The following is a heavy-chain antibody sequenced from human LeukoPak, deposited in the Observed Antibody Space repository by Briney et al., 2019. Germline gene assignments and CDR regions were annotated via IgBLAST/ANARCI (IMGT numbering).Heavy chain of an antibody. CDR2: IYHSGNT. Sequence: PSETLSLTCAVSGYSISSGYYWDWIREPPGKGLEWIGSIYHSGNTYYNPSLKSRVTISIDTSKNQFSLKLISVTAADTAVYYCARHRTQDGYNSAHWFDYWGQGTLVTVSS. V-gene: IGHV4-38-2*01. CDR1: GYSISSGYY. D-gene: IGHD5-24*01. CDR3: ARHRTQDGYNSAHWFDY. J-gene: IGHJ4*02.